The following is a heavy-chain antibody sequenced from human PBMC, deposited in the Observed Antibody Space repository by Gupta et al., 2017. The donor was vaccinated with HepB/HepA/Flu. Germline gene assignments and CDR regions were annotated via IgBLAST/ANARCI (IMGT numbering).Heavy chain of an antibody. V-gene: IGHV3-48*03. J-gene: IGHJ4*02. CDR1: GFTFSSYE. CDR2: ISSSGSTI. Sequence: EVQLVESGGGLLQPGGSLRLSCAASGFTFSSYEMNWVRQAPGKGLEWVSYISSSGSTIYYADSVKGRFTISRDNAKNSLYLQMNSLRAEDTAVYYCARANSSGYYYWAYFDYWGQGTLVTVSS. D-gene: IGHD3-22*01. CDR3: ARANSSGYYYWAYFDY.